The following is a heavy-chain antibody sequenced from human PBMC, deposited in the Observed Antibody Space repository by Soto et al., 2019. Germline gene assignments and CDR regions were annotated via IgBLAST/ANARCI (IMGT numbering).Heavy chain of an antibody. CDR3: ARDKSPYSSGWHNRHFDS. V-gene: IGHV3-30-3*01. CDR1: GFTFSSYA. Sequence: QVQLVESGGGVVQPGRSLRLSCAASGFTFSSYAMHWVRQAPGKGLEWVAVISYDGSNKYYADSVKGRFTISRDNSKNTLYLQMNRLRAEDTAVYYCARDKSPYSSGWHNRHFDSWGQGTMVTVSS. D-gene: IGHD6-19*01. J-gene: IGHJ4*02. CDR2: ISYDGSNK.